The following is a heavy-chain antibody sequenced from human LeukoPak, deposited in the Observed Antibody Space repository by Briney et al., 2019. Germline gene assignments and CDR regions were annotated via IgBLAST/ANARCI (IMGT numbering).Heavy chain of an antibody. V-gene: IGHV5-51*01. Sequence: GESLKISCKGSGYSFTSYWIGWVRQIPGKGLEWMGIIYPGDSDTRYSPSFQGQVTISADKSISTAYQQWSSLKASDTAMYYCARRNDFWSLLRALDYWGQGTLVTVSS. CDR2: IYPGDSDT. CDR3: ARRNDFWSLLRALDY. J-gene: IGHJ4*02. CDR1: GYSFTSYW. D-gene: IGHD3-3*01.